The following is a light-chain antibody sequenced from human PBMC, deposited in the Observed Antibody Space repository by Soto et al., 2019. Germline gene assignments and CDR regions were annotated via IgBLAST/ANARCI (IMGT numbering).Light chain of an antibody. Sequence: DTKMTQSPSSLSASVGDRVTITCRASQSSSSYLNWYQQKPGKAPKLLIYAASSLQSGIPDRFSGSGSGTDFTLTISRLEPEDFAVYYCQQYGSSGTFGHGTKVDIK. CDR3: QQYGSSGT. CDR2: AAS. V-gene: IGKV1-39*01. CDR1: QSSSSY. J-gene: IGKJ1*01.